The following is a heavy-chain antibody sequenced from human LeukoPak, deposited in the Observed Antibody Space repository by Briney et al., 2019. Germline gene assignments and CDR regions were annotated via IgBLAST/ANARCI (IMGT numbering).Heavy chain of an antibody. Sequence: GASVKVSCKASGYTFTGYYVHWVRQAPGQGLEWMGWINPNSGGTNYAQKFQGRVTMTRDTSLSTAYMELSRLRSDDTAVYYCARDQIGYYYDSSGYQGYMDVWGKGTTVTVSS. J-gene: IGHJ6*03. D-gene: IGHD3-22*01. CDR3: ARDQIGYYYDSSGYQGYMDV. CDR2: INPNSGGT. V-gene: IGHV1-2*02. CDR1: GYTFTGYY.